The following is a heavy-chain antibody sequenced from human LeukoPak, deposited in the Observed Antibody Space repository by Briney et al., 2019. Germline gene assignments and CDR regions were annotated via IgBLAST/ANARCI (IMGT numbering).Heavy chain of an antibody. D-gene: IGHD4-17*01. J-gene: IGHJ4*02. CDR3: ARTPSGDYTGY. Sequence: GGSLRLSCAASGFTFSSYSMNWVRQAPGKGLEWVSSISSSSSYIYYADSVKGRFTISRDNAKNSLYLQMNSLRTEDTAVYYCARTPSGDYTGYWGQGTLVTVSS. CDR1: GFTFSSYS. V-gene: IGHV3-21*01. CDR2: ISSSSSYI.